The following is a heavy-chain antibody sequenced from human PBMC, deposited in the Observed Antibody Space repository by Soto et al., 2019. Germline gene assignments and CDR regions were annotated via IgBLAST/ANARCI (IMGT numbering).Heavy chain of an antibody. CDR3: ARSDRSGYYLVSFDY. CDR2: TRNKANSYTT. V-gene: IGHV3-72*01. D-gene: IGHD3-22*01. CDR1: GFTFSDHY. Sequence: EVQLVESGGGLVQPGGSLRLSCAASGFTFSDHYMDWVRQAPGKGLEWVGRTRNKANSYTTEYAASVKGRFTISRDDSKNSVYLQMNSLKTEDTAVYYCARSDRSGYYLVSFDYWGQGTQVTVST. J-gene: IGHJ4*02.